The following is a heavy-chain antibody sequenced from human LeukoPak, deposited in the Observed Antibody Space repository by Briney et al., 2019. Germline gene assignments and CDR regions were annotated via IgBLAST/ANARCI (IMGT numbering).Heavy chain of an antibody. CDR3: ARYLDYGGNSRVFQH. Sequence: LRLSCAASGFTLSDYYMSWIRQPPGKGLEWIGEINHGGSTNYNPSLKSRVTISIDTSKNQFSLKLSSVTAADTAVYYCARYLDYGGNSRVFQHWGQGTLVTVSS. CDR2: INHGGST. V-gene: IGHV4-34*01. D-gene: IGHD4-23*01. J-gene: IGHJ1*01. CDR1: GFTLSDYY.